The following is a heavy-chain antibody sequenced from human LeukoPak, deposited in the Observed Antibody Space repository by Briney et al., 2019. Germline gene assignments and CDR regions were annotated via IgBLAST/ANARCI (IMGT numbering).Heavy chain of an antibody. J-gene: IGHJ4*02. Sequence: GGSLRLSCAASGSTVSSNFMSWVRQAPGKGLEWVSVIYSSGDTYYADSVKGRFTISRDNSKNTLYLQMNSLRAEDTAVYYCARDSYYGSGSYYRYTFDYWGQGTLVTVSS. CDR1: GSTVSSNF. CDR3: ARDSYYGSGSYYRYTFDY. CDR2: IYSSGDT. V-gene: IGHV3-53*01. D-gene: IGHD3-10*01.